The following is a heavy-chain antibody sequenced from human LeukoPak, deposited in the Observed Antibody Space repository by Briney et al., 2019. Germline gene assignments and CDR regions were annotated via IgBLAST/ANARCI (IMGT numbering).Heavy chain of an antibody. Sequence: GGSLRLSCAASGFTSDDYGMSWVRQAPGKGLEWVSGINWNGGSTGYADSVKGRFTISRDNAKNSLYLQMNSLRAEDTALYYCARGIRTTRRDSYYFDHWGQGTLVTVSS. CDR3: ARGIRTTRRDSYYFDH. J-gene: IGHJ4*02. D-gene: IGHD1-1*01. CDR1: GFTSDDYG. CDR2: INWNGGST. V-gene: IGHV3-20*04.